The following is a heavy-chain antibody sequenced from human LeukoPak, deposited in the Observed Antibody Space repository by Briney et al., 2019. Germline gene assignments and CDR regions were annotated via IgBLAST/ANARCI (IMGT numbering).Heavy chain of an antibody. CDR2: IHYSGST. CDR1: GGSISTYY. D-gene: IGHD6-19*01. J-gene: IGHJ4*02. V-gene: IGHV4-59*01. Sequence: SETLSLTCTVSGGSISTYYWNWIRQPPEKGLECIGYIHYSGSTNYNPSPKSRVTISPDTSNNNFSLKLTSVTAADTAVYYCARLVNTGWPTNYFDSWGQGTLVTVSS. CDR3: ARLVNTGWPTNYFDS.